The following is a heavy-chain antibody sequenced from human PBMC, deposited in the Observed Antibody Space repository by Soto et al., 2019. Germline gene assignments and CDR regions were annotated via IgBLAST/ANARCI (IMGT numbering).Heavy chain of an antibody. CDR3: AKREQQLVPLGDDAFDI. J-gene: IGHJ3*02. Sequence: GGSLRLSCAASGFTFSSYAMSWVRQAPGKGLEWVSAISGSGGSTYYADSVKGRFTISRDNSKNTLYLQMNSLRAEDTAVYYCAKREQQLVPLGDDAFDIWGQGTMVTVSS. CDR1: GFTFSSYA. V-gene: IGHV3-23*01. CDR2: ISGSGGST. D-gene: IGHD6-13*01.